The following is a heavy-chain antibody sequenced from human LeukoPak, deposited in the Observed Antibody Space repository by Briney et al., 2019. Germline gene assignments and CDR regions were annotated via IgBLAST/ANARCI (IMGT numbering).Heavy chain of an antibody. CDR1: GDSVSSNSAA. V-gene: IGHV6-1*01. Sequence: SQTLSLTCAISGDSVSSNSAAWNWIRQSPSRGLEWLGRTYHRSKWYNDYAVSVKSRITINPDTSKNQFSLQLNSVTPEDTAVYYCARGALLRYFGLGDWFDPWGQGTLVTVSS. J-gene: IGHJ5*02. D-gene: IGHD3-9*01. CDR2: TYHRSKWYN. CDR3: ARGALLRYFGLGDWFDP.